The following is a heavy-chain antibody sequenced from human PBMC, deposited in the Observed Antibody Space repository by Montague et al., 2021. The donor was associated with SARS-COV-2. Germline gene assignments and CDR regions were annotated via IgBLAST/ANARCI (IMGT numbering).Heavy chain of an antibody. CDR1: CDSISYRSYY. CDR3: TRDRGIAAADNYYYGMDV. Sequence: SETLSLTCTVSCDSISYRSYYWGWIRQPPGKGLEWIGTVSYSGSTYYNASLKSRVTIYVDTSKNQFFLNLRSMVAADTAIYYCTRDRGIAAADNYYYGMDVWGPGTTVTVSS. V-gene: IGHV4-39*07. CDR2: VSYSGST. J-gene: IGHJ6*02. D-gene: IGHD6-13*01.